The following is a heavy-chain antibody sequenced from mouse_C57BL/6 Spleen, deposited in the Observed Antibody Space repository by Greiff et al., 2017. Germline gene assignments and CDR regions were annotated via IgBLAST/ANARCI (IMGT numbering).Heavy chain of an antibody. Sequence: EVKVEESGGGLVQPGGSMKLSCVASGFTFSNYWMNWVRQSPEKGLEWVAQIRLKSDNYATHYAESVKGRFTISRDDSKSSVYLQMNNLRAEDTGIYYCTVYYDYDVSFAYWGQGTLVTVSA. J-gene: IGHJ3*01. CDR2: IRLKSDNYAT. CDR1: GFTFSNYW. D-gene: IGHD2-4*01. V-gene: IGHV6-3*01. CDR3: TVYYDYDVSFAY.